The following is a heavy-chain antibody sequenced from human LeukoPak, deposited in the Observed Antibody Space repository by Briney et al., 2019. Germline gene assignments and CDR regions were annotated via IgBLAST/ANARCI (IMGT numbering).Heavy chain of an antibody. D-gene: IGHD3-10*01. Sequence: GASVKVSCKASGYTFTSYAMNWVRQAPGQGLEWMGWINTSTGNPTYAQGFTGRFVFSLDTSVSTAYLQISSLKAEDTAVYYCARDSSITMVRGVTQPSRYWGQGTLVTVSS. J-gene: IGHJ4*02. V-gene: IGHV7-4-1*02. CDR2: INTSTGNP. CDR1: GYTFTSYA. CDR3: ARDSSITMVRGVTQPSRY.